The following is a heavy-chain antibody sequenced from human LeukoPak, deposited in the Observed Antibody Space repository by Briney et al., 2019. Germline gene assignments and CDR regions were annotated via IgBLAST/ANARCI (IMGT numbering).Heavy chain of an antibody. Sequence: GRSLRLSCAASGFTFSSYAMHWGRQAPGKGLEWVAVISYDGSNKYYADSVKGRFTISRDNSKNTLYLQMNSLRAEDTAVYYCARGGFIAVAGTGYWGQGTLVTVSS. D-gene: IGHD6-13*01. J-gene: IGHJ4*02. CDR1: GFTFSSYA. V-gene: IGHV3-30*04. CDR2: ISYDGSNK. CDR3: ARGGFIAVAGTGY.